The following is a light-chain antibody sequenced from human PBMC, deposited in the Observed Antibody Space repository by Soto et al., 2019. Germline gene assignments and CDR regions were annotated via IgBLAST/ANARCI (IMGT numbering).Light chain of an antibody. CDR3: QQTFSTPPT. Sequence: DIQMTQSPSSLSAFVGDRITITCRASQSISNSLNRYQQQPGKAPHLLIYAASSLQSGVPSRFSGSGSGTDFTLTVSGLQPGDFATYYCQQTFSTPPTFGQGTKVEIK. CDR1: QSISNS. V-gene: IGKV1-39*01. J-gene: IGKJ1*01. CDR2: AAS.